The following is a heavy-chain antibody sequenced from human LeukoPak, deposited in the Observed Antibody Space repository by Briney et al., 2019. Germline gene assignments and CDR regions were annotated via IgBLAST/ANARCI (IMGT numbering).Heavy chain of an antibody. CDR3: ARASTPYNWNYGKRNWFDP. J-gene: IGHJ5*02. Sequence: SETLSLTCAVYGGSFNGYYWTWIRQPPGKGLEWIGEINHSGGTNYNPSLKSRVTISVDTSKNQFSLKLSSVTAADTAVYYCARASTPYNWNYGKRNWFDPWGQGTLVTVSS. V-gene: IGHV4-34*01. CDR1: GGSFNGYY. D-gene: IGHD1-7*01. CDR2: INHSGGT.